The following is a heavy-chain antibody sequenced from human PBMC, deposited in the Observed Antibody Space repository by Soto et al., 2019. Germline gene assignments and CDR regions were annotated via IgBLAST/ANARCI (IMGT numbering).Heavy chain of an antibody. CDR1: GGTFSSYA. CDR2: IIPIFGTA. J-gene: IGHJ6*02. V-gene: IGHV1-69*12. Sequence: QVQLVQSGAEVKKPGSSVKVSCKASGGTFSSYAISWVRQAPGQGLEWMGGIIPIFGTANYAQKFQGRVTITADESTSTAYMELSSLGSEDTAVYYCSRGRGDIVVVVAAPTPYYYYYGMDVWGQGTTVTVSS. CDR3: SRGRGDIVVVVAAPTPYYYYYGMDV. D-gene: IGHD2-15*01.